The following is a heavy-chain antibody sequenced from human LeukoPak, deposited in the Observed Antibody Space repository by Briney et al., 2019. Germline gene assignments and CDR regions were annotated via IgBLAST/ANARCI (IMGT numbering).Heavy chain of an antibody. J-gene: IGHJ4*02. CDR3: ARDRGYGDYGD. V-gene: IGHV3-48*03. Sequence: PGGSLRLSCTASASGFTFSSYWMSWVRQAPGKGLEWVSYISSSGDTIYYADSVKGRFTISRDNAKNSLYLQMNSLRAEDTAVYYCARDRGYGDYGDWGQGTLVTVSS. CDR1: GFTFSSYW. CDR2: ISSSGDTI. D-gene: IGHD4-17*01.